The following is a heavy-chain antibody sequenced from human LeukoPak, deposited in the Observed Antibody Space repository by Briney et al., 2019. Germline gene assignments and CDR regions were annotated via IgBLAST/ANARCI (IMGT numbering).Heavy chain of an antibody. D-gene: IGHD6-19*01. Sequence: GGSLRLSCAASGFTFSTHWMHWVRQAPGKGLVWVSRINTDGSTTDYADSVKGRFTISRDNAKNTLYLQMNSLRAEDTAVYYCARLGSGWADAFDIWGQGTMVTVSS. CDR2: INTDGSTT. CDR1: GFTFSTHW. J-gene: IGHJ3*02. CDR3: ARLGSGWADAFDI. V-gene: IGHV3-74*01.